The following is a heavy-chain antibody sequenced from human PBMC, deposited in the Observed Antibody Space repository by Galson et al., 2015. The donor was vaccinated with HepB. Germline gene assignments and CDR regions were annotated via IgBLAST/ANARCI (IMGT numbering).Heavy chain of an antibody. CDR2: ISYDGGNK. J-gene: IGHJ4*02. CDR1: GFTFSSYG. CDR3: AKEFYDLWSGYYNFDY. V-gene: IGHV3-30*18. Sequence: SLRLSCAASGFTFSSYGMHWVRQAPGKGLEWVAVISYDGGNKYYADSVKGRFTISRDNSKNTLYLQMNSLRAEDTAVYYCAKEFYDLWSGYYNFDYWGQGTLVTVSS. D-gene: IGHD3-3*01.